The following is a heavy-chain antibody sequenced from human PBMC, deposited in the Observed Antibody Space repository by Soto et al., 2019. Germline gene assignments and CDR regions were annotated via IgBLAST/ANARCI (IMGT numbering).Heavy chain of an antibody. Sequence: QVQLVESGGGVVQPGRSLRLSCAASGFTFCSYGMHWVRQAPGKGLEWVAVISYDGSNKYYADSVKGRFTISRDNSKNTLYLQMNSLRAEDTAVYYCAKLYYYDSSGRDYWGQGTLVTVSS. CDR3: AKLYYYDSSGRDY. V-gene: IGHV3-30*18. CDR2: ISYDGSNK. CDR1: GFTFCSYG. D-gene: IGHD3-22*01. J-gene: IGHJ4*02.